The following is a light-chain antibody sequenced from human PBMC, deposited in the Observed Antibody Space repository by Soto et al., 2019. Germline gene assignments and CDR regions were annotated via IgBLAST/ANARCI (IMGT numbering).Light chain of an antibody. CDR3: QQRSNWPLMYT. CDR2: DAS. J-gene: IGKJ2*01. CDR1: QRVTSY. Sequence: EIVLTQSPATLSLSPGARVTLSCRASQRVTSYLAWYQQKPGQAPRLLIYDASNRATGIPARFSGSGSGKDFTLTISSLEPEDFAVYYCQQRSNWPLMYTFGQGTKLEIK. V-gene: IGKV3-11*01.